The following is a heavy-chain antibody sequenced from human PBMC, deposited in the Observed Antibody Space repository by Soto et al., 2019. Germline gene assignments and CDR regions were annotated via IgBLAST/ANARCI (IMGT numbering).Heavy chain of an antibody. V-gene: IGHV3-30-3*01. CDR2: ISYDGSNK. J-gene: IGHJ4*02. D-gene: IGHD3-3*01. CDR3: ARHKRDLRFLEWSYYFDS. Sequence: QVQLVESGGGVVQPGRSLRLSCAASGFTFSTYAMHWVRQAPGKGLEWVAVISYDGSNKYYTDSVKGRFTISRDNSKNTXHLQMNSLRAEDTAVYYCARHKRDLRFLEWSYYFDSWGQGTLVTVSS. CDR1: GFTFSTYA.